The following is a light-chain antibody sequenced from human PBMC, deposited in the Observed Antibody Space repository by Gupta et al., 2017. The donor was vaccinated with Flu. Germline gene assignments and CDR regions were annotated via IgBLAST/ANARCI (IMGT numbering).Light chain of an antibody. CDR3: SSYTSSNSLE. CDR1: SSDVCGYNY. CDR2: EVI. J-gene: IGLJ3*02. V-gene: IGLV2-14*01. Sequence: TSSDVCGYNYVSWYQHHPGKAPKLMNYEVINRPSGVSNRFSGSKSGNTASLTISGLQAEDEADYYCSSYTSSNSLEFGGGTKLTVL.